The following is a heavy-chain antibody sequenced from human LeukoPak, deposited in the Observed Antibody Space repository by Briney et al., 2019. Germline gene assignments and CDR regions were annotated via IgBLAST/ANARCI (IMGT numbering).Heavy chain of an antibody. CDR1: GFTFSSYG. Sequence: GGSLRLSCAASGFTFSSYGMHWVRQAPGKGLEWVAVISYDGSNKYYADSVKGRFTISRDNSKNTLYLQLNNLRAEDTAVYYCVKQQVDGSAFYDFWGQGTLVTVSS. J-gene: IGHJ4*02. CDR2: ISYDGSNK. CDR3: VKQQVDGSAFYDF. V-gene: IGHV3-30*18. D-gene: IGHD3-10*01.